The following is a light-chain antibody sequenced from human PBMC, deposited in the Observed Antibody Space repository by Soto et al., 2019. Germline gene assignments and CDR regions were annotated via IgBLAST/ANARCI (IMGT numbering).Light chain of an antibody. CDR2: GAS. CDR3: QQFRT. V-gene: IGKV3-20*01. Sequence: EIVLTQSPGTLSLSPGEGATLSCRSSQSFGSTYLAWYQQKPGQAPRLLIYGASRRATGVPDRFSGSGSGTGFTLTISRLEPEDFAVYYCQQFRTFGQGTKVDIK. J-gene: IGKJ1*01. CDR1: QSFGSTY.